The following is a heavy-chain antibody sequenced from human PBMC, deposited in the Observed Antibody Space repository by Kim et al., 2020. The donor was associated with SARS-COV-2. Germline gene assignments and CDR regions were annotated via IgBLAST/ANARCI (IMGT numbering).Heavy chain of an antibody. CDR3: TIPAPRYNYYYGMDV. CDR2: IRSKANSYAT. J-gene: IGHJ6*02. Sequence: GGSLRLSCAASGFTFSGSAMHWVRQASGKGLEWVGRIRSKANSYATAYAASVKGRFTISRDDSKNTAYLQMNSLKTEDTAVYYCTIPAPRYNYYYGMDVWGQGTTVTVSS. V-gene: IGHV3-73*01. CDR1: GFTFSGSA.